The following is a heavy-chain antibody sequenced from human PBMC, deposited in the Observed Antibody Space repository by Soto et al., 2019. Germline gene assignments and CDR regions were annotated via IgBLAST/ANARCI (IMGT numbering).Heavy chain of an antibody. CDR1: GYIFSRYG. J-gene: IGHJ6*02. V-gene: IGHV1-18*01. Sequence: QVQLVQSGPEVRKPGASVKVSCKASGYIFSRYGISWVRQAPGQGLEWMGWISGYNGNTKFGERVQGRVNVITDTSTSTAYMELRSLRSDDTAVYYCAREAAAERNYYGLDVWGQGTTVIVSS. CDR2: ISGYNGNT. CDR3: AREAAAERNYYGLDV. D-gene: IGHD6-13*01.